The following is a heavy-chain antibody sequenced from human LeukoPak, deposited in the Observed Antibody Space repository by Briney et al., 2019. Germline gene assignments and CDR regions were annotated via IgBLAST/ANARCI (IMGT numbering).Heavy chain of an antibody. CDR1: GGSISSGGYY. CDR3: ARTGFWSGYSHYYYYYYMDV. V-gene: IGHV4-31*03. CDR2: IYYSGST. J-gene: IGHJ6*03. D-gene: IGHD3-3*01. Sequence: ASETLSLTCTVSGGSISSGGYYWSWIRQHPGKGLEWIGYIYYSGSTYYNPSLKSRVTISIDTSKNQFSLKLSSVTAADTAVYYCARTGFWSGYSHYYYYYYMDVWGKGTTVTVSS.